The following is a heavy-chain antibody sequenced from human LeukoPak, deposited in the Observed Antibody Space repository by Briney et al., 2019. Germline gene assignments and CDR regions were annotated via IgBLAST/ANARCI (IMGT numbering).Heavy chain of an antibody. J-gene: IGHJ5*01. Sequence: GGSLRLSCAASGFTFSGSWMGWVRQAPGKGLEWLSGISDIGRAYYTDSVKGRFTISRDNSKYMLYVQMNNLRAEDMAIYYCAKERDSAFDSWGRGTLVTVSS. CDR1: GFTFSGSW. CDR2: ISDIGRA. CDR3: AKERDSAFDS. V-gene: IGHV3-23*01. D-gene: IGHD4-11*01.